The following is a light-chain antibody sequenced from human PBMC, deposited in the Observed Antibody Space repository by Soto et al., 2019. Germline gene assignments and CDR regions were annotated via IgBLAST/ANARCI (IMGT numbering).Light chain of an antibody. V-gene: IGKV3-20*01. CDR3: QQYGSSPRT. Sequence: VLTHAPVTKPYSPAQTAHLCCXXSQTVDSNFLAWYQQRPGQAPRLLIYGASSRATGIPDRFSGSGSGTDFTLTISRLEPEDFAVYYCQQYGSSPRTFGQGTKVDIK. J-gene: IGKJ1*01. CDR1: QTVDSNF. CDR2: GAS.